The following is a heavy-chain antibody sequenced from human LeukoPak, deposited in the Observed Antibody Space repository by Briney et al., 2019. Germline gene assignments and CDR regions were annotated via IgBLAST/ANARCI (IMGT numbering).Heavy chain of an antibody. CDR1: GGTFSSYA. V-gene: IGHV1-69*06. D-gene: IGHD3-10*01. CDR3: ARARDQITMVRGVIITGAFDI. J-gene: IGHJ3*02. CDR2: ITPIFGTA. Sequence: AASVTVSCKASGGTFSSYAISWVRQAPGQGLEWMGGITPIFGTANYAQKFQRRVTITADKSTSTAYMELSSLRSVDTAVYYCARARDQITMVRGVIITGAFDIWGQGTMVTVSS.